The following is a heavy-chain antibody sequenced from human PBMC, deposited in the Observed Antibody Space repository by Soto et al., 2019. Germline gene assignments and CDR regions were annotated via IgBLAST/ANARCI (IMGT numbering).Heavy chain of an antibody. CDR3: ARDRPYSGYDRTPFG. CDR1: GFTFSSYS. D-gene: IGHD5-12*01. CDR2: ISSSSSYK. V-gene: IGHV3-21*01. J-gene: IGHJ4*02. Sequence: EVQLVESGGGLVKPGGSLRLSCAASGFTFSSYSMNWVRQAPGKGLEWVSSISSSSSYKYYADSVKGRFTISRDNAKNSQYLQMNSLRAEDTAVYYCARDRPYSGYDRTPFGWGQGTLVTVSS.